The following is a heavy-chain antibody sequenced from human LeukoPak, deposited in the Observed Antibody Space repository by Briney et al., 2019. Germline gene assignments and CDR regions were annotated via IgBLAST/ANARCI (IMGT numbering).Heavy chain of an antibody. V-gene: IGHV3-7*01. Sequence: GGSLRLSCAASGFTFSSYWMSWVRQAPGKGLEWVANIKKDGSEKYYADSVKGRFTIYRDNSKNTLYLQMNSLRAEDTAVYYCARNTYYYDSSGYYPVDYWGQGTLVTVSS. J-gene: IGHJ4*02. CDR2: IKKDGSEK. D-gene: IGHD3-22*01. CDR3: ARNTYYYDSSGYYPVDY. CDR1: GFTFSSYW.